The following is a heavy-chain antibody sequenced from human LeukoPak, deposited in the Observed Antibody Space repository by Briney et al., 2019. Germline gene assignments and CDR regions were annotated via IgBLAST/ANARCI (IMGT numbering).Heavy chain of an antibody. Sequence: GGPRRLSGAASGFPFSRFAMNGVRQAPGKGLEGISYINTDSSDIHYADSVKGRFTISRDNARNTLFLQLSSLRAEDSAVYYCARDTFQPGLIDSWGQGTLVTVSS. D-gene: IGHD2-2*01. CDR3: ARDTFQPGLIDS. V-gene: IGHV3-21*05. CDR1: GFPFSRFA. CDR2: INTDSSDI. J-gene: IGHJ4*02.